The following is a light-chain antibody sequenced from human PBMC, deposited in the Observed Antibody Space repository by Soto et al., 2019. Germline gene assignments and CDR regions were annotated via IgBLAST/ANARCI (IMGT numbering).Light chain of an antibody. CDR2: AAS. CDR1: EGISRY. Sequence: DAQLTQSAAFLSSSVGDTVTITCGASEGISRYLAWYQQKPGKAPRLLIYAASTLQSGVPSRFSGSGSGTHFTLTICSLQAEDFATYYCNQLNSHPIPFGGGTKAAI. CDR3: NQLNSHPIP. J-gene: IGKJ4*01. V-gene: IGKV1-9*01.